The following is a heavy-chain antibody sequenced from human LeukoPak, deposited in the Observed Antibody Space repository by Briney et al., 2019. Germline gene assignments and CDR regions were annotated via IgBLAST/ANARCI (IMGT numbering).Heavy chain of an antibody. V-gene: IGHV1-8*01. CDR1: GYTFTSYD. Sequence: GASVKVSCKASGYTFTSYDINWVRQASGQGLEWMGWMSPNSDNRGYAQKFQGRVTMTRDTSISTAYMELSSLTSEDTAVYYCARGVGAGTDYWGQGTLVTVSS. D-gene: IGHD6-13*01. J-gene: IGHJ4*02. CDR2: MSPNSDNR. CDR3: ARGVGAGTDY.